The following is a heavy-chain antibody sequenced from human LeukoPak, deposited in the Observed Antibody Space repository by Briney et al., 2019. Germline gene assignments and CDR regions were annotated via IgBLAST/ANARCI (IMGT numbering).Heavy chain of an antibody. J-gene: IGHJ4*02. CDR1: GFTVSSNY. Sequence: GGSLRLSCAASGFTVSSNYMSWVRQAPGKGLEWVSVIYSGGSTYYADSVKGRFTISRDNSKNTLYLQMNSLRVEDTAVYYCATGNRHDYGDYFDYWGQGTLVTVSS. CDR2: IYSGGST. CDR3: ATGNRHDYGDYFDY. D-gene: IGHD4-17*01. V-gene: IGHV3-53*01.